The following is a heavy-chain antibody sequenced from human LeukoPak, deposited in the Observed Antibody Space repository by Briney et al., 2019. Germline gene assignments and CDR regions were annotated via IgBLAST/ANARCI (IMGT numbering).Heavy chain of an antibody. CDR3: AREATANSGGYYFDY. D-gene: IGHD6-25*01. V-gene: IGHV4-4*07. J-gene: IGHJ4*02. Sequence: SETLSLTCTVSGGSIGSNYWSWVRQPAGKGLEWFGRINISGNTNYNPSLKSRVTMSVDTSKNQFSLRRNFVTAADTAVYYCAREATANSGGYYFDYWGQGTLVTVSS. CDR1: GGSIGSNY. CDR2: INISGNT.